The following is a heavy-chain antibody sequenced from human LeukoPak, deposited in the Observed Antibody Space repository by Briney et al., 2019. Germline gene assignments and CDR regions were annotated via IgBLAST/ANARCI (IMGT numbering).Heavy chain of an antibody. V-gene: IGHV1-2*02. D-gene: IGHD6-19*01. CDR2: INPNSGGT. CDR1: GYTFTGYY. CDR3: ARVTLNSGWSSTDY. J-gene: IGHJ4*02. Sequence: ASVKVSCKASGYTFTGYYMHWVRQAPGQGLEWMGWINPNSGGTNYAQKFQGRVTMTRDTSISTAYMELSRLRSDDTAVYYCARVTLNSGWSSTDYWGQGTLVTVSS.